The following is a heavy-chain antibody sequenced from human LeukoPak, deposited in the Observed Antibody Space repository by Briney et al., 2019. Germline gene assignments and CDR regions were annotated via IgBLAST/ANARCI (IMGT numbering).Heavy chain of an antibody. CDR3: AKDVGAASGRLNYFAH. V-gene: IGHV3-30*18. Sequence: GGSLRLSCAASGFTFSNYGMHWVRQPPGKGLEWVAVISYDSVNKYYAGSVRGRFTTSRDNSKNTLYLQMHSLRADDTAMYYCAKDVGAASGRLNYFAHWGQGTLLTVSS. D-gene: IGHD2-15*01. J-gene: IGHJ4*02. CDR1: GFTFSNYG. CDR2: ISYDSVNK.